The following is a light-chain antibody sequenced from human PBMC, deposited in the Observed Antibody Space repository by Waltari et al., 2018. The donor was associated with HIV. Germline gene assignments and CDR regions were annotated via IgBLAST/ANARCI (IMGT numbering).Light chain of an antibody. CDR2: AAS. CDR1: QGISSW. J-gene: IGKJ4*01. V-gene: IGKV1D-16*01. CDR3: QQYDSYPHT. Sequence: DIQMTQSPTSLSASVGDRVTITCRASQGISSWLAWYQQKPEKAPKSLIYAASSVQSGVPSRFSGSGSGTDFILTISSLQPEDSATYYCQQYDSYPHTFGGGTRVEIK.